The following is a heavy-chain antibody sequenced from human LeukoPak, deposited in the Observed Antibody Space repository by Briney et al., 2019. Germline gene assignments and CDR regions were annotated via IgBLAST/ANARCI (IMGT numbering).Heavy chain of an antibody. V-gene: IGHV3-53*01. CDR1: GFTVSSNY. CDR3: ARDRVVGATTYDAFDI. Sequence: PGGSLRLSCAASGFTVSSNYMSWVRQAPGKGLEWVSVIYSGGSTYYADSVKGRFTISRDNSKNTLYLQMNSLRAEDTAVYYCARDRVVGATTYDAFDIWGQGTMVTVPS. D-gene: IGHD1-26*01. CDR2: IYSGGST. J-gene: IGHJ3*02.